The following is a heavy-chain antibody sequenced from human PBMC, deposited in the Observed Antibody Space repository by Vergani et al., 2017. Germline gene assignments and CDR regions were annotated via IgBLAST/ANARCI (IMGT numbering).Heavy chain of an antibody. J-gene: IGHJ6*03. CDR1: GGAVNSGSNF. V-gene: IGHV4-61*02. CDR2: TSTDGST. Sequence: QVQLQESGPGLVKPSQTLSLTCSVSGGAVNSGSNFWTWIRQPAGKGLEWIGRTSTDGSTNYNPSLKSRVTVSVDTSKTPISLRLTSVTAEDTAVYYCARETVVTSWDGYRFHYMDVWGKGTTVTVSS. D-gene: IGHD3-16*02. CDR3: ARETVVTSWDGYRFHYMDV.